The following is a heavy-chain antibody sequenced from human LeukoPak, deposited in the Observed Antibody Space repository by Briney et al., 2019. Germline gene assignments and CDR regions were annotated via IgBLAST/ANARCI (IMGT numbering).Heavy chain of an antibody. V-gene: IGHV3-30*02. CDR3: ARAFGASGSYLPMI. D-gene: IGHD3-10*01. J-gene: IGHJ3*02. Sequence: GGSLRLSCAASGFTFSTYSMNWVRQAPGKGLEWVAFIRFDGSTKYYADSVKGRFTISRDISKNTLYLQMNSLRAEDTAVYYCARAFGASGSYLPMIWGQGTMVTVSS. CDR1: GFTFSTYS. CDR2: IRFDGSTK.